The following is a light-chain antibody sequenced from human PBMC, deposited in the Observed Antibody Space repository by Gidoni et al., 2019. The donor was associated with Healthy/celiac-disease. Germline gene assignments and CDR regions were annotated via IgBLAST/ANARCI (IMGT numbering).Light chain of an antibody. CDR2: KAS. CDR3: QQYNSYRWT. J-gene: IGKJ1*01. Sequence: DIQMTQSPSTLSASVGDRVTITCRASQSISSWLAWYQQKPGKAPKLLIYKASSLESGVPSRFSGSGSGTEFTLTISSLQPDDFATYYCQQYNSYRWTFXQXTKVXIK. CDR1: QSISSW. V-gene: IGKV1-5*03.